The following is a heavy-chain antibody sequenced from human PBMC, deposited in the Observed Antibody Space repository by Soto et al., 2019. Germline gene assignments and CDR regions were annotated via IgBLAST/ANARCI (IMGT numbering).Heavy chain of an antibody. D-gene: IGHD3-3*01. J-gene: IGHJ5*02. CDR1: GFTFSSYA. Sequence: QVQLVESGGGVIQPGRSLRLSCAGSGFTFSSYAMHWVRQAPGKGLEWVAVISYDGSDKYYADSVKGRFSISRDNSKNTVYLKMNSLRPEDTAVYYCEREVEWLTSWGQGTLVTVFS. CDR3: EREVEWLTS. V-gene: IGHV3-30-3*01. CDR2: ISYDGSDK.